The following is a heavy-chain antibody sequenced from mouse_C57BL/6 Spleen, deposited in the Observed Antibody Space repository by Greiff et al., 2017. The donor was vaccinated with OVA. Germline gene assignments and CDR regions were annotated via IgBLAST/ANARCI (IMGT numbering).Heavy chain of an antibody. CDR2: IDPSDSYT. CDR3: ARSRYFDY. J-gene: IGHJ2*01. CDR1: GYTFTSYW. D-gene: IGHD1-1*01. Sequence: VQLQQPGAELVMPGASVKLSCKASGYTFTSYWMHWVKQRPGQGLEWIGDIDPSDSYTNYNQKFKGKSTLTVDKSSSTAYMQLSSLTSEDSAVYYCARSRYFDYWGQGTTLTVSS. V-gene: IGHV1-69*01.